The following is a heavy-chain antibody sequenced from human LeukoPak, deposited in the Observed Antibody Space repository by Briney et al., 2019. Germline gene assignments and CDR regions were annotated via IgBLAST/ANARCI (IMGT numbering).Heavy chain of an antibody. CDR3: ARHILWFGELLWNAFDI. CDR2: IYDSGST. Sequence: PSETLSLTCTVSGGSISSSSYYWGWIRQPPGKGLEWIGSIYDSGSTYYNPSLKSRVTISVDTSKNQFSLKLSSVTAADTAVYYCARHILWFGELLWNAFDIWGQGTMVTVSS. CDR1: GGSISSSSYY. D-gene: IGHD3-10*01. J-gene: IGHJ3*02. V-gene: IGHV4-39*01.